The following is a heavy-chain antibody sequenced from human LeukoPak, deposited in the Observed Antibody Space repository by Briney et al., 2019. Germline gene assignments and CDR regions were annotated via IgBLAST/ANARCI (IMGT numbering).Heavy chain of an antibody. CDR3: VRSLDY. J-gene: IGHJ4*02. Sequence: PGGSLRLSCAASGFTFSSYGMHWVRQAPGKGLEWVALIWYDGSNKYYTDSVKGRLTISRDNSKNTVYLQMNSLRVEDTALYYCVRSLDYWGQGTLVTVSS. CDR2: IWYDGSNK. CDR1: GFTFSSYG. V-gene: IGHV3-33*01.